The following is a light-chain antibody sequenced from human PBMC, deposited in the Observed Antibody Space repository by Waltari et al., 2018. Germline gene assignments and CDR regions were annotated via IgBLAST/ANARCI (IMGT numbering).Light chain of an antibody. J-gene: IGLJ3*02. Sequence: QSALTQPRSVSGSPGQSVTISCTGTSRDVGGYNFFSWYQQHPGTAPQLIIFDVTERPSWVPDRFSGSKSGNTASLTISGLQAEDEADYYCCSYAGSYTFVLFGGGTKLSVL. CDR2: DVT. CDR1: SRDVGGYNF. CDR3: CSYAGSYTFVL. V-gene: IGLV2-11*01.